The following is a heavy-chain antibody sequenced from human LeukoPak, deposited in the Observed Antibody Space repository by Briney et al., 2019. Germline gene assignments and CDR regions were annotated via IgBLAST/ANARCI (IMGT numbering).Heavy chain of an antibody. CDR3: AKDKRITIFGVVMTA. V-gene: IGHV3-23*01. CDR2: ISGSGGST. CDR1: GFTFSSYA. Sequence: PGGSLRLSCAASGFTFSSYAMSWVRQAPGKGLEWVSAISGSGGSTYYADSVKGRFTISRDNSKNTLYPQMNSLRAEDTAVYYCAKDKRITIFGVVMTAWGQGTLVTVSS. J-gene: IGHJ5*02. D-gene: IGHD3-3*01.